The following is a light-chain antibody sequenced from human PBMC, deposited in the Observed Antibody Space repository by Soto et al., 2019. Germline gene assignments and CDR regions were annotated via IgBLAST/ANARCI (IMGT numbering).Light chain of an antibody. CDR3: QQRYNWPLT. CDR1: QSVSSS. J-gene: IGKJ4*01. CDR2: GAS. Sequence: EIVLTQSPATLSLSPGERATLSCRASQSVSSSLAWYQQKPDQAPRLLIYGASNGAAGIPARFSGTGSGTDFTLTITSLEPEDFAVYYCQQRYNWPLTFGGGTKVEIK. V-gene: IGKV3-11*01.